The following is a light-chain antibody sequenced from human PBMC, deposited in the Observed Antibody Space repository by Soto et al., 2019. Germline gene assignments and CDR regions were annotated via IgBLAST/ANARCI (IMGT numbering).Light chain of an antibody. Sequence: QSALTQPASVSGSPGQSITISCTGSSSDVGDYDFVSWYQQHPGKAPKLIIYEVTKRPSGVSDRFSGSKSGNTASLTISGLQAEDEADYYCSSYATTDRRVFGTGTKLTVL. CDR3: SSYATTDRRV. J-gene: IGLJ1*01. V-gene: IGLV2-14*01. CDR1: SSDVGDYDF. CDR2: EVT.